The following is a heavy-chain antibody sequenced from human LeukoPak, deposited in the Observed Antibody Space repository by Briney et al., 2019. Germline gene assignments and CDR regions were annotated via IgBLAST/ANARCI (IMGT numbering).Heavy chain of an antibody. J-gene: IGHJ4*02. V-gene: IGHV4-39*01. D-gene: IGHD2-21*01. Sequence: SETLSLTCTVSGGSVSSSSYHWGWLRQPPGKGLEWIGSIYYSGNTYYNPSLKSRVTISVDTSKNQFSLKLSSVTAADTAVYYCARLSNGIPADYWGQGTLVTVAS. CDR1: GGSVSSSSYH. CDR2: IYYSGNT. CDR3: ARLSNGIPADY.